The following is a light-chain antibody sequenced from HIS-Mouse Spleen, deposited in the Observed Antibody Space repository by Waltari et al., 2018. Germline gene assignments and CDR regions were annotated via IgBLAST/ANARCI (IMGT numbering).Light chain of an antibody. CDR3: YSTDSSGNHRV. V-gene: IGLV3-10*01. J-gene: IGLJ2*01. CDR1: ALPKKY. CDR2: EDS. Sequence: SYELTQPPSVSVSPGQTARITCSGDALPKKYAYWYQQKSGQAPGLVIYEDSKRPSGIPERFSGSSSGTMATLTISRAQVEDEADYYCYSTDSSGNHRVFGGGTKLTVL.